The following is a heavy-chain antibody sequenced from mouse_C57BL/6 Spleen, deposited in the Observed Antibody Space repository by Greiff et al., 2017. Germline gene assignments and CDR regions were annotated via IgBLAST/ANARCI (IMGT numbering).Heavy chain of an antibody. Sequence: QVQLQQPGAELVKPGASVKLSCKASGYTFTSYWMHWVKQRPGQGLEWIGMIHPNSGSTNYNEKFKSKATLTVDKSSSTAYMQLSSLTSEDSAVYCCARGDYGLLRAMEYWGQGTSVTVSS. V-gene: IGHV1-64*01. D-gene: IGHD1-1*01. CDR3: ARGDYGLLRAMEY. J-gene: IGHJ4*01. CDR1: GYTFTSYW. CDR2: IHPNSGST.